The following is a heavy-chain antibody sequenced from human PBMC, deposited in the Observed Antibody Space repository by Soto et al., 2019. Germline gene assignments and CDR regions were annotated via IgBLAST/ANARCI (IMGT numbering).Heavy chain of an antibody. V-gene: IGHV4-39*01. CDR1: GGSISSSSYY. D-gene: IGHD6-13*01. CDR3: ARVVWYSSSPWDY. J-gene: IGHJ4*02. Sequence: QLQLQESGPGLVKPSETLSLTCTVSGGSISSSSYYWGWIRQPPGKGLEWIGSIYYSGSTYYNPSLKRRVTISVDTSKNQFSLKLSSVTAADTAVYYCARVVWYSSSPWDYWGQGTLVTVSS. CDR2: IYYSGST.